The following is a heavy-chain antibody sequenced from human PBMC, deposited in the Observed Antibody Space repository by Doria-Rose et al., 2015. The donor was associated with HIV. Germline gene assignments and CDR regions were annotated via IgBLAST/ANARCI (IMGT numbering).Heavy chain of an antibody. CDR1: GGSFSGYY. CDR3: ARGLLRGGWNDVDCYYGMDV. V-gene: IGHV4-34*01. J-gene: IGHJ6*02. D-gene: IGHD1-1*01. CDR2: INHSGST. Sequence: QVQLQESGAGLVKPSETLSLTCAVFGGSFSGYYWSWIRQPPGKGLEWIGEINHSGSTNYKTSLKSRVTIPLDTSKNLFSLKLSSVTAADTAVYYCARGLLRGGWNDVDCYYGMDVWGQGTTVTVSS.